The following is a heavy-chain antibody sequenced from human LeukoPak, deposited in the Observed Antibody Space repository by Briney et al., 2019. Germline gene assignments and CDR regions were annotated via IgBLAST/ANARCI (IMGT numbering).Heavy chain of an antibody. CDR2: INPSSGST. V-gene: IGHV1-46*01. Sequence: ASVKVSCKASGYTFTSYYMHWVRQAPGQGLEWMGIINPSSGSTSYAQKFQGRVTMTRDTSTSTVYMELSSLRSEDTAVYYCARGEERDGYAPPGADYWGQGTLVTVSS. D-gene: IGHD5-24*01. J-gene: IGHJ4*02. CDR3: ARGEERDGYAPPGADY. CDR1: GYTFTSYY.